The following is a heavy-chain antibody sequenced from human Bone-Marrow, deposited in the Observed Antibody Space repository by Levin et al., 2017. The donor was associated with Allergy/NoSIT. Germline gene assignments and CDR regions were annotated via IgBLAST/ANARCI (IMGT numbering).Heavy chain of an antibody. CDR1: GFTFSSYA. Sequence: GGSLRLSCAASGFTFSSYAMHWVRQAPGKGLEWVAVISYDGSNKYYADSVKGRFTISRDNSKNTLYLQMNSLRAEDTAVYYCARVLEHYGMDVWGQGTTVTVSS. J-gene: IGHJ6*02. V-gene: IGHV3-30-3*01. D-gene: IGHD3-3*01. CDR3: ARVLEHYGMDV. CDR2: ISYDGSNK.